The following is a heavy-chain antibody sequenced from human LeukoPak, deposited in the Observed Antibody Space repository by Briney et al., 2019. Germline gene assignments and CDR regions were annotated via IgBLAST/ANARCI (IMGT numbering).Heavy chain of an antibody. J-gene: IGHJ6*03. CDR3: GYSVVVPAAYTRDYYYYMDV. Sequence: GASVKVSCKASGGTFSSYAISWVRQAPGQGLEWMGGIIPIFGTANYAQKFQGRVTITADESTSTAYMELSSLGSEDTAVYYCGYSVVVPAAYTRDYYYYMDVWGKGTTVTVSS. CDR2: IIPIFGTA. CDR1: GGTFSSYA. V-gene: IGHV1-69*13. D-gene: IGHD2-2*01.